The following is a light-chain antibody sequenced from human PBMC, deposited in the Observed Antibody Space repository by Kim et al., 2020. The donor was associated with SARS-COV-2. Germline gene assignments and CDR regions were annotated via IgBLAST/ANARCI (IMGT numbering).Light chain of an antibody. CDR3: CSYAGSYTPVI. J-gene: IGLJ2*01. CDR1: SSDVGGYNY. CDR2: DVS. V-gene: IGLV2-11*01. Sequence: SALTQPRSVSGSPGQSVTISCTGTSSDVGGYNYVSWYQQPPGKVPKLLISDVSKRPSGVPDRFSGSKSGNTASLTISGLQAEDEADYYCCSYAGSYTPVIFGGGTQLTVL.